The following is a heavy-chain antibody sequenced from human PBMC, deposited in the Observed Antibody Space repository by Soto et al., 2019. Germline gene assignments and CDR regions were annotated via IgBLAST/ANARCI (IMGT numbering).Heavy chain of an antibody. CDR2: IYKSTTT. D-gene: IGHD2-15*01. V-gene: IGHV4-30-4*01. CDR3: ARGRYCLTGRCFPNWFDS. Sequence: SETLSLTCSVSGDSISTVDYFWAWIRQPPGQALEYIGYIYKSTTTYYNPSFESRVAISLDTSKSQFSLTVTAVTAADTAVYFCARGRYCLTGRCFPNWFDSWGQGTLVTVSS. J-gene: IGHJ5*01. CDR1: GDSISTVDYF.